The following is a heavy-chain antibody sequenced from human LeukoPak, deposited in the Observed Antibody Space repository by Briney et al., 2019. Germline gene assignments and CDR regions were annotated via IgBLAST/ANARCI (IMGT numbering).Heavy chain of an antibody. Sequence: PGGSLTLSCAASGFTFSSYAMSWVRQAPGKRLEWVSAISGSGGSTYYADSVKGRFTISRDNSKNTLYLQMNSLRAEDTAVYYCAFRGYSSSWYTLGYWGQETLVTVSS. D-gene: IGHD6-13*01. CDR2: ISGSGGST. V-gene: IGHV3-23*01. CDR1: GFTFSSYA. CDR3: AFRGYSSSWYTLGY. J-gene: IGHJ4*02.